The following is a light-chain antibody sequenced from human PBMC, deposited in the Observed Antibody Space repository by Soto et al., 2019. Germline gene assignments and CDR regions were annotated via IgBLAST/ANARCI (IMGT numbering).Light chain of an antibody. CDR2: GAS. CDR1: QSVSNN. J-gene: IGKJ1*01. V-gene: IGKV3-15*01. CDR3: QQYNNWPPWT. Sequence: IVLPQSHGTLSLSPGERATLSCRAIQSVSNNYLAWYQQKPGQAPRLLIYGASTRATGIPARFSGSGSGTEFTLTISSLQSEDFAVYYCQQYNNWPPWTFGQGTKVDIK.